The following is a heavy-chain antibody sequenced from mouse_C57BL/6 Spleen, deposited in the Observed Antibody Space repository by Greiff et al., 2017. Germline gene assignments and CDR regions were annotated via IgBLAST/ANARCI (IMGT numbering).Heavy chain of an antibody. J-gene: IGHJ2*01. CDR2: IWSGGST. D-gene: IGHD1-1*01. CDR1: GFSLTSYG. CDR3: ARRGRSPYFDY. Sequence: VQLQQSGPGLVQPSQSLSITCTVSGFSLTSYGVHWVRPSPGKGLEWLGVIWSGGSTDYNAAFISRRSISKDNSKSQVFVKMNSLQADDTAIYYCARRGRSPYFDYWGQGTTLTVSS. V-gene: IGHV2-2*01.